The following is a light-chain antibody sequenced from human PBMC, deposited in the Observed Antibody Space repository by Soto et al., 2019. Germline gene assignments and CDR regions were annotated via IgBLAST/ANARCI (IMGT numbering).Light chain of an antibody. Sequence: ELVLPQSPGTLSLSPGERATLSCRASQSVGSKYLAWYQQKPGQAPRLGILGSSSRATGIPDRFSGSGSGTDFTLTISRLEPEDFAVYYCQYDIFSHPGLTFGGGTRVGIK. J-gene: IGKJ4*01. CDR2: GSS. V-gene: IGKV3-20*01. CDR3: QYDIFSHPGLT. CDR1: QSVGSKY.